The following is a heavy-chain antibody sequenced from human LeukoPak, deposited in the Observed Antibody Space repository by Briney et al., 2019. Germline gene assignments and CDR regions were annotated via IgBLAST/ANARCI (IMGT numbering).Heavy chain of an antibody. CDR1: GGTFSSYA. Sequence: GASVKVSCKASGGTFSSYAISWVRQAPGQGLEWMGRIIPIFSTANYAQKFQGRVTITTDESTSKAYMELSSLRSEDTAVYYCAIWLGPSYYYYYMDVWGKGTTVTVSS. J-gene: IGHJ6*03. V-gene: IGHV1-69*05. CDR2: IIPIFSTA. D-gene: IGHD5-12*01. CDR3: AIWLGPSYYYYYMDV.